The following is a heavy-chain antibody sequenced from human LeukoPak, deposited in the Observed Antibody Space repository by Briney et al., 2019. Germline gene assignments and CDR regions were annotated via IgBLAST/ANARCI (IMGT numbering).Heavy chain of an antibody. CDR1: GGSVSSGSYY. CDR3: ARDRVTMVRGVIIFYGMDV. V-gene: IGHV4-61*01. D-gene: IGHD3-10*01. J-gene: IGHJ6*04. Sequence: PSETLSLTCTVSGGSVSSGSYYWSWIRQPPGKGLEWIGYIYYSGSTNYNPSLKSRVTISVDTSKNQFSLKLSSVTAADTAVYHCARDRVTMVRGVIIFYGMDVWGKGTTVTVSS. CDR2: IYYSGST.